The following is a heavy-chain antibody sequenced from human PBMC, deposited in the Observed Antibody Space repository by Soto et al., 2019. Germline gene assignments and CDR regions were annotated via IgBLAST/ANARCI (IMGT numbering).Heavy chain of an antibody. J-gene: IGHJ6*02. Sequence: GESLKISCKGSGYSFTSYWIGWVRQMPGKGLEWMGIIYPGDSDTRYSPSFQGQVTISADKSISTAYLQWSSLKASDTAMFYCARLTYYDILAPYGMDVWGQGTTVTVSS. V-gene: IGHV5-51*01. CDR1: GYSFTSYW. CDR3: ARLTYYDILAPYGMDV. D-gene: IGHD3-9*01. CDR2: IYPGDSDT.